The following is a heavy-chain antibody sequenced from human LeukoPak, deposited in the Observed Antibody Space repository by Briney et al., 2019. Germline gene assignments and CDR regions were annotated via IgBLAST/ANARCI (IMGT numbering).Heavy chain of an antibody. CDR3: ARRDDFDI. CDR1: GFTFSTYH. J-gene: IGHJ3*02. CDR2: ISLSSSNVI. Sequence: GGSLRLSCAASGFTFSTYHMNWVRQAPGKGLEWVSFISLSSSNVIYYADSVKGRFTISRDDARNSLYLQMNSLRVEDTAMYYCARRDDFDIWGQGHWSPSLQ. V-gene: IGHV3-48*04.